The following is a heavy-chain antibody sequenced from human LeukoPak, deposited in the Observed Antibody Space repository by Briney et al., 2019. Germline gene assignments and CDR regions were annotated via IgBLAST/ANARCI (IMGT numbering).Heavy chain of an antibody. V-gene: IGHV3-30-3*01. Sequence: GGSLRLSCAASGFTFSSYAMHWVRQASGKGLEWVAVISYDGSNKYYADSVKGRFTISRDNSKNTLYLQMNSLRAEDTAVYYCARDKNTVTTYRNYYFDYWGQGTLVTVSS. CDR1: GFTFSSYA. D-gene: IGHD4-17*01. J-gene: IGHJ4*02. CDR2: ISYDGSNK. CDR3: ARDKNTVTTYRNYYFDY.